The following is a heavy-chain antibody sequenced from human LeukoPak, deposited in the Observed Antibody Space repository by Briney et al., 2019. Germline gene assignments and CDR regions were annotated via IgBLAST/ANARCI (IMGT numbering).Heavy chain of an antibody. J-gene: IGHJ4*02. D-gene: IGHD2/OR15-2a*01. CDR1: GFTFSSYG. CDR2: ISYDGSNK. V-gene: IGHV3-30*19. CDR3: AREAPRQVLRILYYFDY. Sequence: HPGGSLRLSCAASGFTFSSYGMHWVRQAPGKGLEWVAVISYDGSNKYYADSVKGRFTISRDNSKNTLYLQMNSLRAEDTAVYYCAREAPRQVLRILYYFDYWGQGTLVTVSS.